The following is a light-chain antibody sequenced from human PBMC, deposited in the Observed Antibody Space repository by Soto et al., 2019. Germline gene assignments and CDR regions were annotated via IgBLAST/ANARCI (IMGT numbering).Light chain of an antibody. Sequence: QSVLTQPPSASGSPGQSVTISCTGTSSDVGGYKYVSWYQQHPGKAPKLMIYEVSERPSGVPDRFSGSKSGNTASLTVSGLQAEDEADYCCSSYAGSNNFVIFGGGTQLTVL. CDR2: EVS. CDR1: SSDVGGYKY. CDR3: SSYAGSNNFVI. V-gene: IGLV2-8*01. J-gene: IGLJ2*01.